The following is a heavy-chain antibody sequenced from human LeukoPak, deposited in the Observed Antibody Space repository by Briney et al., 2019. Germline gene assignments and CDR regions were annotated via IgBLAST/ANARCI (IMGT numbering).Heavy chain of an antibody. CDR1: GYTFTSYG. V-gene: IGHV1-18*01. CDR3: ARTMRAYYYDSSGHLDY. Sequence: ASVKVSCKASGYTFTSYGISWVRQAPGQGLEWMGWISAYNGNTNYAQKLQGRVTMTTDTSTSTAYTELRSLRSDDTAVYYCARTMRAYYYDSSGHLDYWGQGTLVTVSS. J-gene: IGHJ4*02. CDR2: ISAYNGNT. D-gene: IGHD3-22*01.